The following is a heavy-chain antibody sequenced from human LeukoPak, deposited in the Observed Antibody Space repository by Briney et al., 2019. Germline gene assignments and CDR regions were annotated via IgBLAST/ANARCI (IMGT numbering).Heavy chain of an antibody. J-gene: IGHJ4*02. CDR2: ISSSSSYI. CDR3: ARVKKRLHSGYDLGY. Sequence: GGSLRLSCAASGFTFSNYSMNWVRQAPGKGLEWVSSISSSSSYIYYADSVKGRFTISRDNAKNSLYLQMNSLRAEDTAVYYCARVKKRLHSGYDLGYWGQGTLVTVSS. D-gene: IGHD5-12*01. V-gene: IGHV3-21*01. CDR1: GFTFSNYS.